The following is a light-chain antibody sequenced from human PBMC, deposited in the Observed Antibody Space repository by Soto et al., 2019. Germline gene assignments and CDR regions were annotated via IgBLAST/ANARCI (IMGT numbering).Light chain of an antibody. CDR2: GSS. CDR1: QSVSNNY. CDR3: QQYGSSPPYT. Sequence: EVVLTQSPGTLSLSPGEIATLSCRASQSVSNNYFAWSQQKPGQAPRLLIFGSSDRATGIPDRFSGSGSGTDFPLTIRRLEPEDFAVYYCQQYGSSPPYTFGQGTKLEIK. J-gene: IGKJ2*01. V-gene: IGKV3-20*01.